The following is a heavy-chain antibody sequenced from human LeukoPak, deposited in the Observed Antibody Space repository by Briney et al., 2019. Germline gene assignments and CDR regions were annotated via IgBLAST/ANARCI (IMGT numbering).Heavy chain of an antibody. Sequence: PSETLSLTCTVSGGSISSGSYYWGWIRQPAGKGLEWIGRIYTSGSTNYNPSLKSRVTISVDTSKNQFSLKLSSVTAADTAVYYCAREALERGDAFDIWGQGTMVTVSS. CDR2: IYTSGST. J-gene: IGHJ3*02. D-gene: IGHD1-1*01. CDR3: AREALERGDAFDI. V-gene: IGHV4-61*02. CDR1: GGSISSGSYY.